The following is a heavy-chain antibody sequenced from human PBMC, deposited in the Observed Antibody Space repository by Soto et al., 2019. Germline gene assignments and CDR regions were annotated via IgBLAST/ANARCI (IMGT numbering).Heavy chain of an antibody. CDR1: GFIFSNNA. D-gene: IGHD3-10*02. J-gene: IGHJ4*02. V-gene: IGHV3-30*15. CDR3: TIVRVADSALDH. Sequence: GGSLRLSCVGSGFIFSNNAMHWVRQTPGKGLEWVAFMSYDGSDTFYADSVKGRFTISRDNSKNTLFLHMSNLRAEDTAMYYCTIVRVADSALDHWGQGTLVTVSS. CDR2: MSYDGSDT.